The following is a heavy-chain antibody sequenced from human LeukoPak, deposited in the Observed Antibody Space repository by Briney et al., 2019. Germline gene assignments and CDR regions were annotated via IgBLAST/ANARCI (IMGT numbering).Heavy chain of an antibody. J-gene: IGHJ4*02. CDR1: GFIFSAYW. CDR3: ARGLAVSHMAPISDN. V-gene: IGHV3-7*01. CDR2: IRQDSVET. Sequence: SGGSRRLSCAASGFIFSAYWMNGVRQAPGKGLGGVANIRQDSVETRYVDSVGGRFTISTDHSQTSLYLQMNSLRVEDTAVYYCARGLAVSHMAPISDNWGQGTLVTVSS. D-gene: IGHD2-21*01.